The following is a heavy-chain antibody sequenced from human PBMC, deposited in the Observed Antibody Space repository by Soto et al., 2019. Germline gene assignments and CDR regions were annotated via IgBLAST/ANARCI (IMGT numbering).Heavy chain of an antibody. CDR3: AKAPQLLPSYYYMDV. V-gene: IGHV3-23*01. D-gene: IGHD2-15*01. Sequence: EVQLLESGGGLVQPGGSLRLSCAASGFTFSSYAMSWVRQAPGKGLEWVSAISGSGGSTYYADSVKGRFTISRDNSKNTLYLQMNSLRAEDTAVYYWAKAPQLLPSYYYMDVWGKGTTVTVSS. J-gene: IGHJ6*03. CDR1: GFTFSSYA. CDR2: ISGSGGST.